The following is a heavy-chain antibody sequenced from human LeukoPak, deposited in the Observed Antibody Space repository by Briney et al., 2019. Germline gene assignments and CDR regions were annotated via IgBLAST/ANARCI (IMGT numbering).Heavy chain of an antibody. CDR3: AKQLRPDDY. V-gene: IGHV3-23*01. CDR1: GFTFSSYA. CDR2: ISGSGDST. J-gene: IGHJ4*02. Sequence: GGSLRLSCAASGFTFSSYAMRWVRQAPGKGLEWVSGISGSGDSTYYADSVKGRFTISRDNSKNTLYLQMNSLRAEDTAVYYCAKQLRPDDYWGQETLVTVSS. D-gene: IGHD5-12*01.